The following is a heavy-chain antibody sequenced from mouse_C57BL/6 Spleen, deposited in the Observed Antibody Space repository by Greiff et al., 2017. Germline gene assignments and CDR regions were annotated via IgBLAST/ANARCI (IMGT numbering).Heavy chain of an antibody. J-gene: IGHJ2*02. CDR1: GYTFTVYE. V-gene: IGHV1-15*01. D-gene: IGHD3-2*02. CDR2: IDPETGGT. CDR3: TSRHSSGYLDY. Sequence: QVQLQQSGAELVRPGASVTLSCKASGYTFTVYEMHWVKQTPVHGLEWIGAIDPETGGTAYNQKFKGKAILTADKSSSTAYMELRSLTSEDSAVYYCTSRHSSGYLDYWGQGTSLTVSS.